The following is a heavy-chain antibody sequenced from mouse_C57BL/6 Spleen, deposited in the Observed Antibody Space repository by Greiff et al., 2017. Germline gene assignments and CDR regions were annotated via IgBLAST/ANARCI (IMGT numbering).Heavy chain of an antibody. CDR1: GFTFSSYA. D-gene: IGHD1-1*01. V-gene: IGHV5-4*01. J-gene: IGHJ3*01. CDR3: ARYYYGSSQAWFAY. CDR2: ISDGGSYT. Sequence: EVQGVESGGGLVKPGGSLKLSCAASGFTFSSYAMSWVRQTPEKRLEWVATISDGGSYTYYPDNVKGRFTISRDNAKNNLYLQMSHLKSEDTAMYYCARYYYGSSQAWFAYWGQGTLVTVSA.